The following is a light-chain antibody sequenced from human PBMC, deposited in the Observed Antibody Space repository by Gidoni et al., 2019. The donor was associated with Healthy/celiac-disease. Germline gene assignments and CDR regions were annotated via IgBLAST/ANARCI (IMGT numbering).Light chain of an antibody. CDR3: QAWDSSTVV. CDR1: KLGDKY. CDR2: QDS. V-gene: IGLV3-1*01. J-gene: IGLJ2*01. Sequence: SSELTQPPSVSVSPGQTASITCSRGKLGDKYACWDQQQQGQSPVLVIYQDSKRPSGSPERLSGSNSGKTATLTISGTQAMDEADYYGQAWDSSTVVVGGGTKLXVL.